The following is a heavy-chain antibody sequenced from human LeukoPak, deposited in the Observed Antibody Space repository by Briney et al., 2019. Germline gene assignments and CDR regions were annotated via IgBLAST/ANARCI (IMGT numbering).Heavy chain of an antibody. CDR3: ARHWGAGIIFGVVGDAFDI. CDR1: GGSISSSSYY. J-gene: IGHJ3*02. Sequence: SETLSLTCTVSGGSISSSSYYWGWIRQPPGKGLEWIGSIYYSGSTYYNPSLKSRVTISVDTSQNQFSLKLSSVTAADTAVYYCARHWGAGIIFGVVGDAFDIWGQGTMVTVSS. D-gene: IGHD3-3*01. CDR2: IYYSGST. V-gene: IGHV4-39*01.